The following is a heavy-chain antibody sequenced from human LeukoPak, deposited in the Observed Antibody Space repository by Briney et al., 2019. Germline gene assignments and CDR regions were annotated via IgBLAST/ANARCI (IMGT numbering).Heavy chain of an antibody. V-gene: IGHV3-23*01. CDR2: ISGSGGST. CDR3: ANEIRPNDY. CDR1: GFTFSSYA. Sequence: GGSLRLSCAASGFTFSSYAMSWVRQAAGKGREGVSAISGSGGSTYYADSVKGRFTISRDNSKNTLYLQLNSLRAEDTAVYYCANEIRPNDYWGQGPLVTVSS. J-gene: IGHJ4*02. D-gene: IGHD4-17*01.